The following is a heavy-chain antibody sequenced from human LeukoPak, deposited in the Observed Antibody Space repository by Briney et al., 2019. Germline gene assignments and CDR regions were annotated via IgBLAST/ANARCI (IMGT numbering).Heavy chain of an antibody. CDR2: ISGSGGST. V-gene: IGHV3-23*01. CDR1: GFTFSSYA. D-gene: IGHD3-16*01. J-gene: IGHJ4*02. CDR3: AKAFGISNNPFDY. Sequence: GGSLRLSCAASGFTFSSYAMSWVRQAPGKGLEWVSAISGSGGSTYYADSVKGRFTISRDNSKNTLYLQINSLRAEDTAVYYCAKAFGISNNPFDYWGQGTLVTVSS.